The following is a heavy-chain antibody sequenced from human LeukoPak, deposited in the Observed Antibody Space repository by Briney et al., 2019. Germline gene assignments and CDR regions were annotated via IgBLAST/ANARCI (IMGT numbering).Heavy chain of an antibody. CDR2: IKSKTDGGTT. CDR3: TTATASDILTGYYGGYYFDY. J-gene: IGHJ4*02. V-gene: IGHV3-15*01. CDR1: GFTFSNAW. Sequence: GGSLRLSCAASGFTFSNAWMSWVRQAPGKGLEWVGRIKSKTDGGTTDYAAPVKGRFTISRDDSKNTLYLQMNSLKTEDTAVYYCTTATASDILTGYYGGYYFDYWGQGTLVTASS. D-gene: IGHD3-9*01.